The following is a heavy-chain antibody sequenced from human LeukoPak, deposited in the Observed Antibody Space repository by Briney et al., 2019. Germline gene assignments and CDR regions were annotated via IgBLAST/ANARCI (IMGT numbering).Heavy chain of an antibody. CDR3: ASVVWFGELSARDYYYYYMDV. D-gene: IGHD3-10*01. J-gene: IGHJ6*03. CDR1: GGSISSSSYY. Sequence: SETLSLTCTVSGGSISSSSYYWGWIRQPPGKGLEWIGSIYYSGSTYYNPSLKSRVTISVDTSKNQFSLKLSSVTAADTAVYYCASVVWFGELSARDYYYYYMDVWGKGTTVTVSS. CDR2: IYYSGST. V-gene: IGHV4-39*01.